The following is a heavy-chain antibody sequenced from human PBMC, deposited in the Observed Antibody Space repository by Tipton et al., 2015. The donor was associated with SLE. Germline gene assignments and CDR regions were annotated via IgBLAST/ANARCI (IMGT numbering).Heavy chain of an antibody. CDR1: NGSITSLYDY. V-gene: IGHV4-39*07. D-gene: IGHD3-10*01. Sequence: LRLSCTVSNGSITSLYDYWGWVRQPPGKGLEWIGYIYHSGYTHYNPSLRSRVTISLDRSNNQFSLELSSLTAADTAVYYCARWMPLTGINVWGQGATVTVSS. J-gene: IGHJ6*02. CDR2: IYHSGYT. CDR3: ARWMPLTGINV.